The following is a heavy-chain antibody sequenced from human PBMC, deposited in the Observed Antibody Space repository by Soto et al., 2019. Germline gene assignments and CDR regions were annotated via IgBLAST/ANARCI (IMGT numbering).Heavy chain of an antibody. J-gene: IGHJ4*02. V-gene: IGHV3-74*01. D-gene: IGHD2-2*01. CDR2: INMDGSST. CDR3: ARGPRGLYHHDY. CDR1: GFTFSSDW. Sequence: GGPLRLSCAASGFTFSSDWMHWVRQAAGKGLVWVSRINMDGSSTNYADSVKGRFTISRDNAKNTLYLQMNSLRVDDTAVYYCARGPRGLYHHDYWGQGALVTVSS.